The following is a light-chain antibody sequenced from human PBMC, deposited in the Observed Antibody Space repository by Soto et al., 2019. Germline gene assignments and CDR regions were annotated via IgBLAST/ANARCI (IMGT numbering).Light chain of an antibody. Sequence: EIVLTQSPGTLALSPGESDTLSCRTSQTTSGKYLAWYQQRPGLAPRLLVYGASRRATGIPDRFRGSGSGTEFTLTSSGLEPEDFAVYFCQQDGSSLPVTFGQGTRLDVK. V-gene: IGKV3-20*01. J-gene: IGKJ5*01. CDR3: QQDGSSLPVT. CDR1: QTTSGKY. CDR2: GAS.